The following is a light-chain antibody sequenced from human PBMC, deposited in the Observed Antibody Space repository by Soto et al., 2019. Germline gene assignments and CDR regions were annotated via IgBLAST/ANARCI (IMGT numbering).Light chain of an antibody. Sequence: QSALTQPASVSGSPGQSITISCTGTSSDVGGYNYVSWYQQHPGKAPKLMIYEVSNRPSGVSNRFSGSKSGNTASLTISGLQAEDEAEYYCSSYTSSSRVFGGGTKVTVL. CDR1: SSDVGGYNY. J-gene: IGLJ2*01. CDR3: SSYTSSSRV. CDR2: EVS. V-gene: IGLV2-14*01.